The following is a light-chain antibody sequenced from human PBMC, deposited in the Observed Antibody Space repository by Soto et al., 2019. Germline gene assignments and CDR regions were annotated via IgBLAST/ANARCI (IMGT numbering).Light chain of an antibody. Sequence: EIVMTQSPATLSVSPGERATLSCRASHSVSTNLAWYQQKPGQPPSLLIYGASTRATGIPARFSGSGSGTEFTLNISSLQSEDFAVYFCQQYNSWWTFGPGTKVEIK. CDR2: GAS. J-gene: IGKJ1*01. V-gene: IGKV3-15*01. CDR3: QQYNSWWT. CDR1: HSVSTN.